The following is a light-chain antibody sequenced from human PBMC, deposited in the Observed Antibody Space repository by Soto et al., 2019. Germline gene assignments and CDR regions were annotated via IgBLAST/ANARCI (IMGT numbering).Light chain of an antibody. CDR1: SSDVGGYNY. Sequence: QSALTQPPSASGSPGQSVTISCTGTSSDVGGYNYVSWYQQHPGKAPKVMIYEVSKRPSGVPDRFSGSKSGNTASLTVSGLQADDEGDYYCSSYAGNYNVIFGGGTKLTVL. CDR2: EVS. V-gene: IGLV2-8*01. J-gene: IGLJ2*01. CDR3: SSYAGNYNVI.